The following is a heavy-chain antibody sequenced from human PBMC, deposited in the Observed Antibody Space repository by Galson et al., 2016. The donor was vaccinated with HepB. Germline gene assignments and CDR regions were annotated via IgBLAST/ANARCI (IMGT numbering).Heavy chain of an antibody. J-gene: IGHJ4*02. D-gene: IGHD3-3*01. CDR1: GFTFSSYW. CDR3: VRGFTQAVDS. V-gene: IGHV3-74*01. CDR2: INSDGSVT. Sequence: SLRLSCAASGFTFSSYWMHWVRQAPGKGLVWVSRINSDGSVTSYADSVKGRITISRDRDRATLFLQMSTPKAEDTAVYYCVRGFTQAVDSWGQGTLVTVSS.